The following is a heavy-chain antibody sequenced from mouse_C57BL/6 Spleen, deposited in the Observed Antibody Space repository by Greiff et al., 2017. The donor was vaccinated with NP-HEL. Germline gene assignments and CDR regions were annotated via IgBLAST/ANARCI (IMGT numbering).Heavy chain of an antibody. CDR1: GYTFTDYE. CDR3: TREGLRPMTTVVEGQAMDY. CDR2: IDPETGGT. J-gene: IGHJ4*01. D-gene: IGHD1-1*01. Sequence: VQLQESGAELVRPGASVTLSCKASGYTFTDYEMHWVKQTPVHGLEWIGAIDPETGGTAYNQKFKGKAILTADKSSSTAYMALRSLTAEDSAVYYGTREGLRPMTTVVEGQAMDYWGQGTSVTVSS. V-gene: IGHV1-15*01.